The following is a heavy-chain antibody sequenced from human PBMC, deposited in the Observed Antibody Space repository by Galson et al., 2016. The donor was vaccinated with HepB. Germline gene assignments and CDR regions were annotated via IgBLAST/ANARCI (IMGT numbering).Heavy chain of an antibody. CDR2: HYYSGSI. J-gene: IGHJ4*02. CDR1: GASISSHTHY. V-gene: IGHV4-39*01. Sequence: SEILSLTCNVSGASISSHTHYWAWLRQPPGKELEWIGAHYYSGSIYYNPSLESRVSLSVDTSKNQVSLRLRSVTAADTAVYYCASTSRDSFCSTTSCYFDYWGQGTLVTVSS. D-gene: IGHD2-2*01. CDR3: ASTSRDSFCSTTSCYFDY.